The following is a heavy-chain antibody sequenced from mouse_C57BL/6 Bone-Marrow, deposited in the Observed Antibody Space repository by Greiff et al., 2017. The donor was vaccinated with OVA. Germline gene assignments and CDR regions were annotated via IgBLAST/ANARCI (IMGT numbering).Heavy chain of an antibody. D-gene: IGHD1-1*01. V-gene: IGHV1-81*01. CDR2: IYPRSGNT. CDR3: AREDYYGSDYAMDD. Sequence: VQLQQSGAELARPGASVKLSCKASGYTFPSYGISWVKQRTGQGLEWIGEIYPRSGNTYYNEKFKGKATLTADKSSSTAYMERRSLTSEDSAVYFCAREDYYGSDYAMDDWGQGTSVTVSS. J-gene: IGHJ4*01. CDR1: GYTFPSYG.